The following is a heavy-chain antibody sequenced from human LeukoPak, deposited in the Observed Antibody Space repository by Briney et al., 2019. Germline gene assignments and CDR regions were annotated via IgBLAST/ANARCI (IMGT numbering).Heavy chain of an antibody. CDR1: GFTFGNYA. D-gene: IGHD5-18*01. J-gene: IGHJ4*02. CDR2: IRSKAYGGTT. V-gene: IGHV3-49*04. CDR3: TTGYIYFDY. Sequence: PGGSLRLSCTASGFTFGNYAMSWVRQAPGKGLECVGFIRSKAYGGTTEYAASVKGRFTISRDDSKSIAYLQMNSLKTEDTAVYYCTTGYIYFDYWGQGTLVTVSS.